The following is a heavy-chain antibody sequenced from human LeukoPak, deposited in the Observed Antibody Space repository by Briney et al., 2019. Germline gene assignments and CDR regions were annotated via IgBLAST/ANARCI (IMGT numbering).Heavy chain of an antibody. Sequence: GGSLRLSCAASGFTFSSYGMHWVRQAPGKGLEGVAFIRYDGSNKYYADSVKGRFTISRDNSKNTLYLQMNSLRAEDTAVYYCAKDPPDYYDSSGPNDAFDIWGQGTMVTVSS. D-gene: IGHD3-22*01. CDR2: IRYDGSNK. J-gene: IGHJ3*02. CDR1: GFTFSSYG. V-gene: IGHV3-30*02. CDR3: AKDPPDYYDSSGPNDAFDI.